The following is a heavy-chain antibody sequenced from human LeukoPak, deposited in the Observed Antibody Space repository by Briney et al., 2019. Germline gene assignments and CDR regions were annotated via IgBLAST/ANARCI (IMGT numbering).Heavy chain of an antibody. Sequence: SETLSLTCTVSGGSISSGGYYWSWIRQHPGKGLEWIGYIYYSGSTYYNPSLKSRVTISVDTSKNQFSLKLSSVTAADTAVYYCARGTGKWDAFDIWGQGTLVTVSS. D-gene: IGHD1-26*01. CDR2: IYYSGST. CDR3: ARGTGKWDAFDI. CDR1: GGSISSGGYY. J-gene: IGHJ4*02. V-gene: IGHV4-31*03.